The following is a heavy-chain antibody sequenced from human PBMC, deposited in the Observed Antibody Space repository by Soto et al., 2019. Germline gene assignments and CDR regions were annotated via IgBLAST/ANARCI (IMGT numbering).Heavy chain of an antibody. CDR2: IYSGGST. CDR3: AMPMVRGGIATDAFDI. D-gene: IGHD3-10*01. Sequence: GGSLRLSCAASGFTVSSNYMSWVRQAPGKGLEWFSVIYSGGSTYYADSVKGRFTISRHNSKNTLYLQMNSLRAEDTAVYYCAMPMVRGGIATDAFDIWGQGTMVTVSS. J-gene: IGHJ3*02. CDR1: GFTVSSNY. V-gene: IGHV3-66*01.